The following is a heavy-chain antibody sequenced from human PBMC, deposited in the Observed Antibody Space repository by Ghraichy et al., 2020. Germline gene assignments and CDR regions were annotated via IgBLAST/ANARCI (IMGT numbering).Heavy chain of an antibody. Sequence: GGSLRLSCAASGFTFYTKAMYWVRQAPGKGLQWVSCITGASGATFLADSVKGRFSISRDNSESTLYLQMHSLRTEDTAIYYCARGTSDFWSGYADWGQGTMVTVS. CDR1: GFTFYTKA. CDR3: ARGTSDFWSGYAD. J-gene: IGHJ4*02. D-gene: IGHD3-3*01. CDR2: ITGASGAT. V-gene: IGHV3-23*01.